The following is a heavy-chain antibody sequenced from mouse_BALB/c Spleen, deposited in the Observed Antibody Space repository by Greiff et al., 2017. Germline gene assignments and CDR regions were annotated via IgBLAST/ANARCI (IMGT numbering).Heavy chain of an antibody. V-gene: IGHV1S81*02. J-gene: IGHJ4*01. CDR3: ASRRDFITTVVADWADY. CDR2: INPSNGRT. Sequence: VQLQQSGAELVKPGASVKLSCKASGYTFTSYWMHWVKQRPGQGLEWIGEINPSNGRTNYNEKFKSKATLTVDKSSSTAYMQLSSLTSEDSAVYYCASRRDFITTVVADWADYWGQGTSVTVSS. D-gene: IGHD1-1*01. CDR1: GYTFTSYW.